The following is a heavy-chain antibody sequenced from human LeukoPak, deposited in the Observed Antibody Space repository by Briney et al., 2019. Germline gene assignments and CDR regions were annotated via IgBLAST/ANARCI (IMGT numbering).Heavy chain of an antibody. CDR1: GYTFTNYG. J-gene: IGHJ4*02. CDR3: ARTLYATGTYYFDY. CDR2: ISAYNGNT. V-gene: IGHV1-18*01. D-gene: IGHD2-2*02. Sequence: ASVKVSCKASGYTFTNYGISWVRQAPGQGLEWMGWISAYNGNTNYAQKFQGRVTMTTDTSTSTAYMELRSLRSDDTAMHYCARTLYATGTYYFDYWGQGTLVTVSS.